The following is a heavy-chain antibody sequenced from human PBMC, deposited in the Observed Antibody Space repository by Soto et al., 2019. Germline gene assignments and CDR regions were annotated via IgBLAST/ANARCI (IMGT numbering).Heavy chain of an antibody. CDR2: IYHTGST. CDR1: GGSITNSIW. V-gene: IGHV4-4*02. J-gene: IGHJ4*02. D-gene: IGHD1-1*01. CDR3: ASEIGNDPEYYFDY. Sequence: SETLSLTCAVSGGSITNSIWWSWVRQPPGKGLEWIGEIYHTGSTTYNPSLKSRLSISVDKSKNQISLNLRSVTAADTAVYYCASEIGNDPEYYFDYWGQGTLVTVSS.